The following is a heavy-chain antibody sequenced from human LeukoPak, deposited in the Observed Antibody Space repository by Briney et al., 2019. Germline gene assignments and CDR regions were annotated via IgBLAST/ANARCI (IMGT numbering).Heavy chain of an antibody. CDR3: ARGSGYDWVSY. CDR1: GFTFSSYG. V-gene: IGHV3-7*01. J-gene: IGHJ4*02. Sequence: GSLRLSCAASGFTFSSYGMHWVRQAPGKGLEWVANIKQDGSEKYYVDSVKGRFTISRDNAKNSLYLQMNSLRAEDTAVYYCARGSGYDWVSYWGQGTLVTVSS. CDR2: IKQDGSEK. D-gene: IGHD5-12*01.